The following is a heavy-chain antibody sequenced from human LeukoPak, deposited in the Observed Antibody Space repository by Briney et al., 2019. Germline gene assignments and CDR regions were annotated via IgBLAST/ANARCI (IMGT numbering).Heavy chain of an antibody. CDR3: ARVGSSWPHYYFDS. Sequence: SETLSLTCTVSGYSISSGYYWGWIRQPPGRGLELIGSIHHSGNSYYNPSLKSRVTISVDTSKNQFSLKLTSVTAADTAVYYCARVGSSWPHYYFDSWGRGTLVTVSS. CDR1: GYSISSGYY. J-gene: IGHJ4*02. D-gene: IGHD6-13*01. CDR2: IHHSGNS. V-gene: IGHV4-38-2*02.